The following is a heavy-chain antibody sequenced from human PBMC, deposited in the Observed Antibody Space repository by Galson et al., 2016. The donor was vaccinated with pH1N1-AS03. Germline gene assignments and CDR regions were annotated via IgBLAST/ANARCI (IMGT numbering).Heavy chain of an antibody. CDR1: GYIFTGFY. CDR3: PRDPRGPCSSATCATTYYFGMDV. J-gene: IGHJ6*02. V-gene: IGHV1-2*04. Sequence: SVKVSCKAPGYIFTGFYVHWVRQAPGQGLEWMGWINPNNGVTNYAQKFQAWVTMTGDTSISTAYMELYGLKSDDTAVYYCPRDPRGPCSSATCATTYYFGMDVWGQGTTVIVSS. CDR2: INPNNGVT. D-gene: IGHD1-26*01.